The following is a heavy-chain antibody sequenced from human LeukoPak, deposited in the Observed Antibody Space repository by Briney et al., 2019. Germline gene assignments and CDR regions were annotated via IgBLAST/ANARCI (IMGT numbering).Heavy chain of an antibody. V-gene: IGHV4-34*01. D-gene: IGHD2-2*01. CDR2: INHSGST. J-gene: IGHJ4*02. CDR1: GGSFSGYY. CDR3: ARGRVVVVPAASATYYFDY. Sequence: PSETLSLTCAVYGGSFSGYYWSWIRQPPGKGLEWIGEINHSGSTNYNPSLKSRVTISVDTSKNQFSLKLSSVTAADTAVYYCARGRVVVVPAASATYYFDYWGQGTLVTVSS.